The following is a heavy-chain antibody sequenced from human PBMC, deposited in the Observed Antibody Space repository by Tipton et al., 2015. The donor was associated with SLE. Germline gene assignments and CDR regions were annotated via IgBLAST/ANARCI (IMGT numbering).Heavy chain of an antibody. CDR2: IYYSGST. CDR3: ARDTYYYDSSGYEAFEI. CDR1: GGSISSYY. D-gene: IGHD3-22*01. Sequence: TLSLTCTVSGGSISSYYWSWIRQPPGKGLEWIGYIYYSGSTNYNPSLKSRVTISVDTSKNQFSLTLSSVTAADTAVYYCARDTYYYDSSGYEAFEIWGQGTMVTVSS. V-gene: IGHV4-59*01. J-gene: IGHJ3*02.